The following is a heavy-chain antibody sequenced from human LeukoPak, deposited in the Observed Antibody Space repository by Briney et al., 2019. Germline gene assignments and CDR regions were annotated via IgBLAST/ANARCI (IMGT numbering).Heavy chain of an antibody. V-gene: IGHV3-66*01. J-gene: IGHJ4*02. CDR1: GFTVTSNY. Sequence: PGGSLRLSCVASGFTVTSNYVSWVRQAPGEGLEWISLIYSGGSTYYADSVKGRFTISRDNSKNTLYLQMNSLRAEDTAVYYCARIFMNWGAFDYWGQGTLVTVSS. CDR2: IYSGGST. D-gene: IGHD7-27*01. CDR3: ARIFMNWGAFDY.